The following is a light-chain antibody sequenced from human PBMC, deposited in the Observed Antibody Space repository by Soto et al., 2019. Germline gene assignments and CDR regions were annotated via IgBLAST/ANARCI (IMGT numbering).Light chain of an antibody. J-gene: IGKJ5*01. CDR3: QQRADWPIT. CDR2: DAS. CDR1: QYITIY. V-gene: IGKV3-11*01. Sequence: EIALTQSPAKMSFVCGERATHSCRASQYITIYLAWYQQKPGQAPRLLIYDASNRATGIPARFSGSGSGTDFTLTISSLEPDDFAVYYCQQRADWPITFAQGTRLEIK.